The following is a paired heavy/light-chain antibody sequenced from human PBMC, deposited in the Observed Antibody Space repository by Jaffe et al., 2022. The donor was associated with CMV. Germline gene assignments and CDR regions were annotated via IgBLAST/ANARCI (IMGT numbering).Heavy chain of an antibody. D-gene: IGHD1-26*01. CDR1: GGSISRSY. CDR3: ALGGGSYFDY. V-gene: IGHV4-59*08. CDR2: IYYSGGT. J-gene: IGHJ4*02. Sequence: QLQESGPGLVKPSETLSLTCTVSGGSISRSYWSWIRQPPGKGLEWIGYIYYSGGTDYNPSLGGRVTISLDKSKNHFSLKLSSVTAADTAVYYCALGGGSYFDYWGQGALVTVSS.
Light chain of an antibody. CDR2: AAS. V-gene: IGKV3-15*01. CDR3: QQYINWPPSWT. J-gene: IGKJ1*01. Sequence: EIVMTQSPATLSVSPGERATLSCRASQSISSNLAWYQQKPGQAPRLLIYAASTRATGIPARFSGSGSGTEFTLTITSLQSEDLAVYYCQQYINWPPSWTFGQGTKVGIK. CDR1: QSISSN.